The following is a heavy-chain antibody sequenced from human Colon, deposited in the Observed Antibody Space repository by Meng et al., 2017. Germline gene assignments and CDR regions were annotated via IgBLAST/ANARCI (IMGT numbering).Heavy chain of an antibody. V-gene: IGHV4-34*02. D-gene: IGHD2-15*01. CDR1: AGPLSGSY. Sequence: QVPLQQWGRGLLKPLGTLIRTCAINAGPLSGSYWNWIRQAPGKGLEWIGEINHSGDTHYNPSLKSRVSMSFDTSKKQFSLHLSSVTAADTAVYYCSSLLTLDYWGPGTLVTVSS. J-gene: IGHJ4*02. CDR2: INHSGDT. CDR3: SSLLTLDY.